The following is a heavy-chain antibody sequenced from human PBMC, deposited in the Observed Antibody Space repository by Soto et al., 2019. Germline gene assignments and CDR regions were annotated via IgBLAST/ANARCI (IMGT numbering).Heavy chain of an antibody. J-gene: IGHJ6*02. CDR1: GFTFSSYS. CDR2: ISSSSSYI. Sequence: GGSLRLSCAASGFTFSSYSMNWVRQAPGKGLEWVSSISSSSSYIYYADSVKGRFTISRDNAKNSLYLQMNSLRAEDTAVYYCARVMKQWLTSDYYGMDVWGQGTTVTVSS. D-gene: IGHD6-19*01. V-gene: IGHV3-21*01. CDR3: ARVMKQWLTSDYYGMDV.